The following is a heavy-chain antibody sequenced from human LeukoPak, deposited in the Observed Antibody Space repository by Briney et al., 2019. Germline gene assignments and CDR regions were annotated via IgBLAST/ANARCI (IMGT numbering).Heavy chain of an antibody. CDR3: ARHSIAVAVWPLDY. D-gene: IGHD6-19*01. J-gene: IGHJ4*02. V-gene: IGHV5-51*01. CDR1: GYTFTKYW. CDR2: IHPGDSHT. Sequence: GESLKISCEGSGYTFTKYWIGWVRQMPGKGLEWMGIIHPGDSHTWYSPSFQGQVTISADKSISMAYLQWSSLKASDTAMYYCARHSIAVAVWPLDYWGRGTLVTVSS.